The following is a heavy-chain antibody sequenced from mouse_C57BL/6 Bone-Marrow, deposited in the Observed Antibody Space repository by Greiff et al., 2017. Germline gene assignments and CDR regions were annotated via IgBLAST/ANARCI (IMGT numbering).Heavy chain of an antibody. CDR3: ARWASINYDYDRLY. J-gene: IGHJ3*01. D-gene: IGHD2-4*01. CDR1: GYTFTSYG. CDR2: IYPRSGNT. V-gene: IGHV1-81*01. Sequence: VQLQQSGAELARPGASVKLSCKASGYTFTSYGISWVKQRTGQGLEWIGEIYPRSGNTYYNEKFKGKDTLTTDKSSSTAYMELRSLTSEDSAVYVCARWASINYDYDRLYWGKGTLVTVSA.